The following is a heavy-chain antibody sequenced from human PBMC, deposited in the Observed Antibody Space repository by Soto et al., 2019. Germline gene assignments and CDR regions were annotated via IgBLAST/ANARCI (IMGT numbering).Heavy chain of an antibody. CDR2: INPNSGGT. CDR1: GYTFTGYY. D-gene: IGHD2-2*01. J-gene: IGHJ3*02. Sequence: QVQLVQSGAEVKKPGASVKVSCKASGYTFTGYYMYWGRRAPGQGLEWMGWINPNSGGTNYAQKFEGRVTMTRDTSISTAYMELSRLRSDDTAVYYCARDEDCSSTSCPFAFDIWGQGTMVTVSS. V-gene: IGHV1-2*02. CDR3: ARDEDCSSTSCPFAFDI.